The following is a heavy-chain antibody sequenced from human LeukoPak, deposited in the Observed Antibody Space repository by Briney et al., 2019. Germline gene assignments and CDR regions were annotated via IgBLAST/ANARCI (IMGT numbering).Heavy chain of an antibody. Sequence: GRSLRLSCAASGFTFSSFAMHWVRQAPGKALEWVAGLSGSGGGTKYADSQKGQFTISRENPKHTLYLQMKSLRAEDTAVYFCAKRGVVIRVILVGFHKETYYFDSWGQGALVTVSS. CDR2: LSGSGGGT. CDR1: GFTFSSFA. J-gene: IGHJ4*02. V-gene: IGHV3-23*01. CDR3: AKRGVVIRVILVGFHKETYYFDS. D-gene: IGHD3-22*01.